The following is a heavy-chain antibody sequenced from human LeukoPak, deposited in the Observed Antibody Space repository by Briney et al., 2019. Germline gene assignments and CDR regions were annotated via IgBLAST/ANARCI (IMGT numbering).Heavy chain of an antibody. J-gene: IGHJ6*02. CDR3: AKDSYGVDV. V-gene: IGHV3-30*18. CDR2: ISYDESKK. Sequence: PGGSLRLSCAASGFTFSNYDMHWVRQAPGKGLEWVAVISYDESKKYYAGSVKGRFTISRENSKNTLDLQVNSLRGEDTAVYYCAKDSYGVDVWGQGTTVTVSS. CDR1: GFTFSNYD.